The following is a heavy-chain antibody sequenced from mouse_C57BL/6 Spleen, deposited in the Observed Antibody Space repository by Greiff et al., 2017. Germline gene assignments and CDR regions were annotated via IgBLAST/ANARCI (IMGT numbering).Heavy chain of an antibody. CDR3: TRKMGPYDY. CDR1: GFTFSSYG. J-gene: IGHJ2*01. Sequence: EVMLVESGGDLVKPGGSLKLSCAASGFTFSSYGMSWVRQTPDKRLEWVATISSGGSYTYYPDSVKGRFTISRDNAKNTLYLQMSSLKSEDTAMCYCTRKMGPYDYWGQGTTLTVSS. CDR2: ISSGGSYT. V-gene: IGHV5-6*01. D-gene: IGHD2-3*01.